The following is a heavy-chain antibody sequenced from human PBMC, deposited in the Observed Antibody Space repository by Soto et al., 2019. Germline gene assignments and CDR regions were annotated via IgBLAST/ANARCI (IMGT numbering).Heavy chain of an antibody. CDR1: GITYSTYA. CDR3: ARAISGYVT. V-gene: IGHV1-3*01. CDR2: INAGEGYT. Sequence: QVHLVQSGAEVKHPGASVRVSCKASGITYSTYAIHWVRQAPGQGLEWMGWINAGEGYTRYSQDFQGRVTRTTVTSASTTDMALSNLTFEATAVYYCARAISGYVTWGQGTQVTVSS. D-gene: IGHD6-25*01. J-gene: IGHJ5*02.